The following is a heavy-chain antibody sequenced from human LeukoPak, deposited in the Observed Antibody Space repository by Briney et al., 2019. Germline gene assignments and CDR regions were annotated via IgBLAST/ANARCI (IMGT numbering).Heavy chain of an antibody. J-gene: IGHJ6*03. CDR3: ARGRTVSLHYYGSGSPMSYYYMDV. V-gene: IGHV4-34*01. Sequence: SSETLSLTCAVYGGSFSGYYWSWIRQPPGKGLEWIGEINHSGSTNYNPSLKSRVTISVDTSKNQFSLKLSSVTAADTAVYYCARGRTVSLHYYGSGSPMSYYYMDVWGKGTTVTVSS. CDR2: INHSGST. CDR1: GGSFSGYY. D-gene: IGHD3-10*01.